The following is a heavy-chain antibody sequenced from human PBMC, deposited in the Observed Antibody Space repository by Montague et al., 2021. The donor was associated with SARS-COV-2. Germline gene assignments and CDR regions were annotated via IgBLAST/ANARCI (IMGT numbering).Heavy chain of an antibody. V-gene: IGHV4-59*11. J-gene: IGHJ5*02. Sequence: SDTLSLTCTVSGGSMSDHYWAWIRQPPGKGLEWLAYIYYSGGINSNASLKSRVTMSVDTSKNQFSLKLTSVTAADTAVYYCARAVSVRRAVNWFDPLGQGTLVTVSS. CDR3: ARAVSVRRAVNWFDP. CDR2: IYYSGGI. D-gene: IGHD3-10*01. CDR1: GGSMSDHY.